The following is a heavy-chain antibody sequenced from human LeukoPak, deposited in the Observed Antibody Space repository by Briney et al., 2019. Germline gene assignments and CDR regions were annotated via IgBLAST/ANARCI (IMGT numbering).Heavy chain of an antibody. CDR1: GASISSGDYY. CDR3: ARDAPSYGSGSFAPSPY. Sequence: SETLSLTCTVSGASISSGDYYWSWIRQPPGKGLEWIGSIYYSGNTYYSPSLKSRVTISVDTSKNQFSLKLSSVTAADTAVYYCARDAPSYGSGSFAPSPYWGQGTLVTVSS. D-gene: IGHD3-10*01. CDR2: IYYSGNT. J-gene: IGHJ4*02. V-gene: IGHV4-30-4*01.